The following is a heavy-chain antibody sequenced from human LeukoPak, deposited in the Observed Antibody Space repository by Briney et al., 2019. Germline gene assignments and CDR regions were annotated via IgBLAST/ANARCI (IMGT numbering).Heavy chain of an antibody. Sequence: ASVKVSCKASGYTFTSYDINWVRQATGQGLEWMGWMNPNSGNTGYAQKFQGRVTITRNTSISTAYMELSSLRSEDTAVYYCARELLDGEDYYYYMDVWGKGTTVTVSS. CDR2: MNPNSGNT. CDR3: ARELLDGEDYYYYMDV. V-gene: IGHV1-8*03. CDR1: GYTFTSYD. D-gene: IGHD3-3*01. J-gene: IGHJ6*03.